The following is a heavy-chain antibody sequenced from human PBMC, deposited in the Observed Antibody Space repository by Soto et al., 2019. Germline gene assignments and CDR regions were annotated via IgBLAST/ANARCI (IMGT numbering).Heavy chain of an antibody. Sequence: ASVKVSCKASGYTFTSYGISWVRQAPGQGLEWMGWISAYNGNTNYAQKLQGRVTMTTDTSTSTAYMELRSLRSDDTAVYYCARDKEGAITRRRGNWFDPWGQGTLVTVSS. D-gene: IGHD1-26*01. CDR2: ISAYNGNT. J-gene: IGHJ5*02. CDR3: ARDKEGAITRRRGNWFDP. V-gene: IGHV1-18*01. CDR1: GYTFTSYG.